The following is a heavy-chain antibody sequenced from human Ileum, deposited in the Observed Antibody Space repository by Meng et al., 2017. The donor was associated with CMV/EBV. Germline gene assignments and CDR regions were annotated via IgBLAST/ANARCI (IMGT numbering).Heavy chain of an antibody. CDR2: IRYDGST. J-gene: IGHJ4*02. CDR3: ARACRQLSNCYLDS. D-gene: IGHD4-11*01. CDR1: GFIVTSNY. V-gene: IGHV3-53*01. Sequence: GESLKISCAASGFIVTSNYMTWVRQAPGKGLEWVSFIRYDGSTTYTASVQGRFTISRDNSKNTIYLQMNSLRAEDTALYYCARACRQLSNCYLDSWGQGNQVTVSS.